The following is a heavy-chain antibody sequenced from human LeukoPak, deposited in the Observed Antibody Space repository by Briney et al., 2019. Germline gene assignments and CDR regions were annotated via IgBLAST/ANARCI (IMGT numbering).Heavy chain of an antibody. CDR1: GITFDEYD. CDR2: INWNTGVI. J-gene: IGHJ4*02. V-gene: IGHV3-9*01. CDR3: AMESRIAVAAIDY. Sequence: GRSLRLSCAASGITFDEYDMNWLRHAPGKGLEWGSNINWNTGVIVYADSVKGRFTVSRDNAKTSLYLQMNSLRVEDTALYYCAMESRIAVAAIDYWGQGTLVTVSS. D-gene: IGHD6-19*01.